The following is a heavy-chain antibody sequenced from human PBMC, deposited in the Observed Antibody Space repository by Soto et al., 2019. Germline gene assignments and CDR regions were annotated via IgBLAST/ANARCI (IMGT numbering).Heavy chain of an antibody. D-gene: IGHD3-22*01. Sequence: EVQLVESGGNLVKPGGSLRLSCAVSGFTFNNAWMNWVRQAPGKGLEWVGRIKSKTDCGATDYAAPVKGRFTISRDDSRDSLYLQMDSLKTEDTAVYSCTTTLYYYDNGGDTWLGYWGRGTLVTVSS. J-gene: IGHJ4*02. V-gene: IGHV3-15*07. CDR1: GFTFNNAW. CDR3: TTTLYYYDNGGDTWLGY. CDR2: IKSKTDCGAT.